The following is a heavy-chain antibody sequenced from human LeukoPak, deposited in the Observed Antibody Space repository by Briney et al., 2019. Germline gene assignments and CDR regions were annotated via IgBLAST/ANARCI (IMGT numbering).Heavy chain of an antibody. CDR1: GGSFSGYY. D-gene: IGHD6-13*01. V-gene: IGHV4-34*01. Sequence: SETLSLTCAVYGGSFSGYYWSWIRQPPGKGLEWIGSIYYSGSTYYNPSLKSRVTISVDTSKNQFSLKLSSVTAADTAVYYCARHSGAAGTPFDYWGQGTLVTVSS. J-gene: IGHJ4*02. CDR3: ARHSGAAGTPFDY. CDR2: IYYSGST.